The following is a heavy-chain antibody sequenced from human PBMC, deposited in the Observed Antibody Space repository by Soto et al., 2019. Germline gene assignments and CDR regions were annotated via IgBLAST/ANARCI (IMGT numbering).Heavy chain of an antibody. J-gene: IGHJ4*02. V-gene: IGHV3-53*01. CDR1: GFTVSSNY. CDR3: ATNSPYYYDSSGYYSPRIDY. D-gene: IGHD3-22*01. CDR2: IYSGGST. Sequence: PGGSLRLSCAASGFTVSSNYMSWVRQAPGKGLEWVSVIYSGGSTYYADSVKGRFTISRDNSKNTLYLQMNSMRAEDTAVYYCATNSPYYYDSSGYYSPRIDYWGQGTLVTVPQ.